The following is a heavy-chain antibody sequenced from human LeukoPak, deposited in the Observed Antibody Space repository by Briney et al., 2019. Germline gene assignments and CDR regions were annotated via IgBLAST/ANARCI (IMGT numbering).Heavy chain of an antibody. D-gene: IGHD2-15*01. Sequence: PSETLSLTCTVSGGSMNTNTYYWSWIRQPAGKGLEWIGRIYTSGSTNYNPSLKSRVTMSVDTSKNQFSLKLSSVTAADTAVYYCARDLGNCSGGSCYVNWFDPWGQGTLVTVSS. V-gene: IGHV4-61*02. CDR2: IYTSGST. J-gene: IGHJ5*02. CDR3: ARDLGNCSGGSCYVNWFDP. CDR1: GGSMNTNTYY.